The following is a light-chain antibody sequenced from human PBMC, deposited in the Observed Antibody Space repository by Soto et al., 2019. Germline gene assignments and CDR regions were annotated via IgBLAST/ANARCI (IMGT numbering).Light chain of an antibody. V-gene: IGKV1-5*01. CDR3: QHYNSYPIT. Sequence: DIQMTQSPSTLSASVGDRFTITCRASQSISSWLAWYQQKPGKAPKLLIYDASSLKSGVPSRFSGSGSGTEFTLTISSLQPDDFATYYCQHYNSYPITFGQGTRLEIK. CDR2: DAS. J-gene: IGKJ5*01. CDR1: QSISSW.